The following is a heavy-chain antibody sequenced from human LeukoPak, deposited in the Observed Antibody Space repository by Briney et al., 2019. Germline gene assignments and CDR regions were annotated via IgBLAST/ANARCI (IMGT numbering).Heavy chain of an antibody. J-gene: IGHJ3*02. CDR3: ARGPSRRLQDAFDI. CDR2: INRSGST. Sequence: SETLSLTCALYGGSFSGDFWSWIRQPPGKGLEWIGEINRSGSTNYNPSLESRVTISVDTSKNQFSLELSSVTAADTAVYYCARGPSRRLQDAFDIWGQGTIVTVSS. CDR1: GGSFSGDF. V-gene: IGHV4-34*01.